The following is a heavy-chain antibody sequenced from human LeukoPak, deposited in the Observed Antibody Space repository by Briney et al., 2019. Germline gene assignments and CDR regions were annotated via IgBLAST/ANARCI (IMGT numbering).Heavy chain of an antibody. CDR1: GYTLTELS. J-gene: IGHJ4*02. D-gene: IGHD3-22*01. CDR3: AADYYDSSGYYSPIDY. CDR2: FDPEDGET. Sequence: ASVKVSCKVSGYTLTELSMHWVRQAPGKGLEWMGGFDPEDGETIYAQKFQGRVTMTEDTSTDTAYMELSSLRSEDTAVHYCAADYYDSSGYYSPIDYWGQGTLVTVSS. V-gene: IGHV1-24*01.